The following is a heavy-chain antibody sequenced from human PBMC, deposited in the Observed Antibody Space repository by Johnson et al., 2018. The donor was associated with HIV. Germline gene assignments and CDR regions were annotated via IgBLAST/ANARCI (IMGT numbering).Heavy chain of an antibody. CDR2: ISWDGVGT. CDR3: AKAESNYGRAFDI. J-gene: IGHJ3*02. V-gene: IGHV3-43*02. D-gene: IGHD5-24*01. CDR1: GFTLSDYY. Sequence: VQLVESGGGLVKPGGSLRLSCAASGFTLSDYYMSWVRQAPGKGLEWVSLISWDGVGTYYADSVKGRFTVSRDNRKNSLYLQMNSLRTEYTALYYCAKAESNYGRAFDIWGQGTMVTVSS.